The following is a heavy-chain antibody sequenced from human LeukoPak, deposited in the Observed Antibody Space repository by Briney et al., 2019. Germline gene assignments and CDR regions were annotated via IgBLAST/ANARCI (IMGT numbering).Heavy chain of an antibody. J-gene: IGHJ4*02. Sequence: KTSETLSLTCTVSGGSISSGDYYWSWIRQPPGKGLEWIGYIYYSGSTYYNPSLKSRVTISLDTSKNQFSLKLSSVTAADTAIYYCARVRYYDSSHVSGWGQGTLVTVSS. CDR1: GGSISSGDYY. CDR2: IYYSGST. CDR3: ARVRYYDSSHVSG. V-gene: IGHV4-30-4*01. D-gene: IGHD3-22*01.